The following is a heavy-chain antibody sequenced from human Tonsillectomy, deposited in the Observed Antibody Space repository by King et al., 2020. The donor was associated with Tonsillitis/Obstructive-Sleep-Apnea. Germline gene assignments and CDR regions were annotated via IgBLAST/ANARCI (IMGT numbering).Heavy chain of an antibody. CDR2: ISYDGSDK. V-gene: IGHV3-30*04. J-gene: IGHJ3*02. CDR1: GVTFRHYA. D-gene: IGHD5-24*01. Sequence: VQLVESGGGVVQPGRSRRLSCVASGVTFRHYAMHWVRQSPGKGLEWAALISYDGSDKYYADSVKGRFIVSRDNSKNTLYLQMNFLRPEDTAVYYCARGEMATISPAFDIWGQGTMLTVSS. CDR3: ARGEMATISPAFDI.